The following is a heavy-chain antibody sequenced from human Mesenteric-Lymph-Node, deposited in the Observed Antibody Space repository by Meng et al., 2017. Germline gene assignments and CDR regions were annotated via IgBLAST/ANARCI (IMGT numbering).Heavy chain of an antibody. CDR3: ARDPTQLRLGELSLYRMHYYGMDV. CDR1: GFTVSSNY. V-gene: IGHV3-53*01. Sequence: GESLKISCAASGFTVSSNYMSWVRQAPGKGLEWVSVIYSGGYTYYADSVKGRFTISRDNAKNSLYLQMNSLRAEDTAVYYCARDPTQLRLGELSLYRMHYYGMDVWGQGTTVTVSS. CDR2: IYSGGYT. D-gene: IGHD3-16*02. J-gene: IGHJ6*02.